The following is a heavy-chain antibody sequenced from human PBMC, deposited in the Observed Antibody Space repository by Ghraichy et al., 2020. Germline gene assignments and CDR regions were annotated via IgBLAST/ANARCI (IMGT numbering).Heavy chain of an antibody. CDR1: GYTLTELS. D-gene: IGHD6-19*01. J-gene: IGHJ4*02. CDR3: ATPIAVAGPGDY. V-gene: IGHV1-24*01. Sequence: ASVKVSCKVSGYTLTELSMHWVRQAPGKGLEWMGGFDPEDGETIYAQKFQGRVTMTEDTSTDTAYMELSSLRSEDTAVYYCATPIAVAGPGDYWGQGTLVTISS. CDR2: FDPEDGET.